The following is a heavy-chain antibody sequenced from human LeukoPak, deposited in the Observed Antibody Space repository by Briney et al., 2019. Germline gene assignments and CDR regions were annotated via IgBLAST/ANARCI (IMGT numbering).Heavy chain of an antibody. D-gene: IGHD6-19*01. CDR1: GGSINSSSYY. Sequence: SETLSLTCTVSGGSINSSSYYWAWIRQPPGKGLEWIGSIYYSGSTYYNSSLKSRVTISVDTSKNQFSLELSSVTAADTAVYSCARHGWLGVGGWYWGQGALVTVSS. J-gene: IGHJ4*02. CDR2: IYYSGST. CDR3: ARHGWLGVGGWY. V-gene: IGHV4-39*01.